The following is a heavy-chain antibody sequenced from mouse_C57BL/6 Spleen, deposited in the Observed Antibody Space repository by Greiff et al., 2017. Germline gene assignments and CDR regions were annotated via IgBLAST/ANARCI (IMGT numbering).Heavy chain of an antibody. D-gene: IGHD1-1*01. CDR1: GYTFTSYW. CDR3: ARSGVAKDY. J-gene: IGHJ2*01. V-gene: IGHV1-7*01. Sequence: QVQLQQSGAELARPGASVKLSCKASGYTFTSYWMHWVKQRPGQGLEWIGYINPTSSYTKYNQKFKDKATLTADKSSSTAYMQLSSLTSEDSAVYYCARSGVAKDYWGQGTTLTVSS. CDR2: INPTSSYT.